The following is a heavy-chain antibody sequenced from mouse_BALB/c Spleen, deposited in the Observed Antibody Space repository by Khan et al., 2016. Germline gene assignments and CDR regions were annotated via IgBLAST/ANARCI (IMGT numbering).Heavy chain of an antibody. Sequence: QIQLVQSGPELKKSGETVKISCKASGYTFTNYGMNWVKQAPGKGLKWMGWMNTYTGEPTYADDFKGRFAFSLKTSARTAYLQLNNLKNEDTATXFGARDYDYDGDWYFDVWGAGTTVTVSS. D-gene: IGHD2-4*01. CDR3: ARDYDYDGDWYFDV. CDR1: GYTFTNYG. CDR2: MNTYTGEP. V-gene: IGHV9-3-1*01. J-gene: IGHJ1*01.